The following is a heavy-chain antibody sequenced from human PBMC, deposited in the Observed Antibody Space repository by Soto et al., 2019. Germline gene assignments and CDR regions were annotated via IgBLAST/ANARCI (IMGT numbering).Heavy chain of an antibody. Sequence: GGSLRLSCAASGFTFSSYAMSWVRQAPGKGLEWVSAISGSGGSTYYADSVKGRFTISRDNSKNTLYLQMNSLRAEDTAVYYCAKAKSITMIVVVITSGEFDYWGQGTLVTVSS. D-gene: IGHD3-22*01. CDR3: AKAKSITMIVVVITSGEFDY. V-gene: IGHV3-23*01. J-gene: IGHJ4*02. CDR1: GFTFSSYA. CDR2: ISGSGGST.